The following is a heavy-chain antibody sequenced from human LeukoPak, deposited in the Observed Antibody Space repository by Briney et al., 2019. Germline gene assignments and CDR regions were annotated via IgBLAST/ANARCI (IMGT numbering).Heavy chain of an antibody. Sequence: PSVKVSCKAPGYTFTSYYMPWGRRAPGKGLEWMGGFDPEDGETIYAQNPQGRVTMTTDTSTSTAYMELRSLRSDDTAVYYCARDHIRYYYDSSGFLYWFDPWGQGTLVTVSS. CDR1: GYTFTSYY. CDR2: FDPEDGET. J-gene: IGHJ5*02. V-gene: IGHV1-46*01. D-gene: IGHD3-22*01. CDR3: ARDHIRYYYDSSGFLYWFDP.